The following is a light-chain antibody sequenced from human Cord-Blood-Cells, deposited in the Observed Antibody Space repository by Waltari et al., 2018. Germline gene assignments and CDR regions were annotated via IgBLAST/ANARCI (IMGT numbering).Light chain of an antibody. J-gene: IGKJ1*01. V-gene: IGKV4-1*01. CDR2: WAS. CDR3: QQYYSTPRT. Sequence: DIVMTQSPESLAVSLGERATINCKSRQSVLYSSNNKNYLAWYQQKPGQPPKLLIYWASTRESGVPDRFSGSGSGTDFTLTISSLQAEDVAVYYCQQYYSTPRTFGQGTKVEIK. CDR1: QSVLYSSNNKNY.